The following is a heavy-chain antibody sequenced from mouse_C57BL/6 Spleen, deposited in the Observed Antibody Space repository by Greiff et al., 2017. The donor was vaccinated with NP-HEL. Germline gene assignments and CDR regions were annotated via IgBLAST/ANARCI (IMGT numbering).Heavy chain of an antibody. Sequence: EVKLMESGEGLVKPGGSLKLSCAASGFTFSSYVMSWVRQTPEKRLEWVAYISSGGDYIYYADTVKGRFTISRDNARNTLYLQMSSLKSEDTAMYYCTRGDGYYNYWGQGTTLTVSS. CDR1: GFTFSSYV. CDR3: TRGDGYYNY. V-gene: IGHV5-9-1*02. CDR2: ISSGGDYI. D-gene: IGHD2-3*01. J-gene: IGHJ2*01.